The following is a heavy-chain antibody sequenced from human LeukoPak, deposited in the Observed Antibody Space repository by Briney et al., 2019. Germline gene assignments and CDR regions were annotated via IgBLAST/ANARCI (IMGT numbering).Heavy chain of an antibody. V-gene: IGHV3-21*01. J-gene: IGHJ4*02. Sequence: PGGSLRLSCAASRYTYSSYSMNWVRQAPGKGLEWVSSISSSSSYIYYADSVKGRFTISRDNAKNSLYPQMNSLRAEDTAVYYCARDLGITIFGVVSNWGQGTLVTVSS. D-gene: IGHD3-3*01. CDR1: RYTYSSYS. CDR3: ARDLGITIFGVVSN. CDR2: ISSSSSYI.